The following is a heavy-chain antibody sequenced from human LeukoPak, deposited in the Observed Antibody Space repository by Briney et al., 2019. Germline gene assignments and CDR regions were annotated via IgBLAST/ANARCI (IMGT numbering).Heavy chain of an antibody. V-gene: IGHV4-61*02. Sequence: SQTLSLTCTVFGASVSRGSYYWNWIRQPAGKGLEWIGRIYTSGSTNYNPSLKSRFTISLDTSKNRFSLKLSSVTAADTAMYYCAGVIGNYDGRLDYWGQGTLVTVSS. CDR3: AGVIGNYDGRLDY. CDR2: IYTSGST. CDR1: GASVSRGSYY. D-gene: IGHD1-7*01. J-gene: IGHJ4*02.